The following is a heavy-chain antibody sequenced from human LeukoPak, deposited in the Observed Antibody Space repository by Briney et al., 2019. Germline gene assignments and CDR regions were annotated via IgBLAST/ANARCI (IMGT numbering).Heavy chain of an antibody. CDR2: VNHSGST. Sequence: SETLSLTCAVYGGSFSGYYWSWIRQPPGKGLEWIGEVNHSGSTNYNPSLKSRVTISVDTSKNQFSLKLSSVTAADTAVYYCARTQSFYYVSGGPGLIDYWGQGTLVTVSS. D-gene: IGHD3-10*01. V-gene: IGHV4-34*01. J-gene: IGHJ4*02. CDR1: GGSFSGYY. CDR3: ARTQSFYYVSGGPGLIDY.